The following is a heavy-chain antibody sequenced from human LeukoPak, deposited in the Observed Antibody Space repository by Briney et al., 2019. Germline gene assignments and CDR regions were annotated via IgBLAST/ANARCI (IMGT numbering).Heavy chain of an antibody. CDR3: AKVGSTGYYFFDY. CDR2: IKKDGSEK. CDR1: GFTFSSNW. D-gene: IGHD3-22*01. Sequence: GGSLRLSCATSGFTFSSNWMSWVRQAPGKGLEWVANIKKDGSEKYYVDSVKGRFTISRDNVKNSLYLQMNSLRAEDTAVYYCAKVGSTGYYFFDYWGQGTLVTVSS. J-gene: IGHJ4*02. V-gene: IGHV3-7*03.